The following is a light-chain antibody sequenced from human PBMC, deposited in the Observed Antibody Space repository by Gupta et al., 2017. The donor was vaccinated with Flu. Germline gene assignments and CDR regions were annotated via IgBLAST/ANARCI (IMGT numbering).Light chain of an antibody. CDR2: QDK. CDR3: QAWDTTSGV. Sequence: SPGQTASMSCSGDQLGDKSVSWHQQRPGQSRVLVIFQDKKRPAGIHERFSGSNSGNTATLTISGTQAVDEDDYYCQAWDTTSGVFGPGTKVTVL. CDR1: QLGDKS. J-gene: IGLJ1*01. V-gene: IGLV3-1*01.